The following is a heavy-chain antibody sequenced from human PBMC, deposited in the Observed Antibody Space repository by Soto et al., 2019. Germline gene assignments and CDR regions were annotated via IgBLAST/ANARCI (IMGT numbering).Heavy chain of an antibody. CDR3: ARIKGRAYSPMDF. CDR1: GFSLSNAGMG. D-gene: IGHD4-4*01. Sequence: QVTLKESGPVLVKPTETLTLTCTVSGFSLSNAGMGVSWIRQPPGKALEWLAHIFSNDEKTYNTSLKSRLTISKDTSKSQVVLIMTNLNPADTATFFCARIKGRAYSPMDFWGQGALVNVSP. J-gene: IGHJ4*02. V-gene: IGHV2-26*01. CDR2: IFSNDEK.